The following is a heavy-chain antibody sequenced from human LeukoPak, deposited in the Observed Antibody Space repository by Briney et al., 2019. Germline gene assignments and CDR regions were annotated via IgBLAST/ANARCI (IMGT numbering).Heavy chain of an antibody. CDR2: INPNSGGT. V-gene: IGHV1-2*04. J-gene: IGHJ3*02. Sequence: ASVKVSCKASGYTFTGYYMHWVRQAPGQGLEWMGWINPNSGGTNYAQKFQGWVTMTRDTSISTAYMELSRLRSDDTAVYYCARALLKQLWSKWLLPSGAFDIWGQGTMVTVSS. CDR3: ARALLKQLWSKWLLPSGAFDI. D-gene: IGHD3-22*01. CDR1: GYTFTGYY.